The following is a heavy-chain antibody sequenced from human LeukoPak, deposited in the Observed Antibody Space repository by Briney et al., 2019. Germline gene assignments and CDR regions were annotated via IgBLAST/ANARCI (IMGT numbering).Heavy chain of an antibody. D-gene: IGHD1-26*01. V-gene: IGHV3-48*01. CDR3: ARGGSYYSFDY. CDR2: ISSSSSTI. CDR1: GFTFSSNS. J-gene: IGHJ4*02. Sequence: GGSLRLSCAASGFTFSSNSMNWVRQAPGKGLEWVSYISSSSSTIYYADSVKGRFTISRDNAKNSLYLQMNSLRAEDTAVYYCARGGSYYSFDYWGQGTLVTVSS.